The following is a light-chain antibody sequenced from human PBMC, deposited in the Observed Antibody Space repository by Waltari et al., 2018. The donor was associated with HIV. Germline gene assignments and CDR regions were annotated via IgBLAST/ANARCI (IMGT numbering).Light chain of an antibody. CDR3: QQYSNSPT. J-gene: IGKJ1*01. Sequence: EIVMTQSPATLSVSPGERATLSCRASQTISSNLAWYHQRPGQAPRLLIYGASTRAPGVPARFSGSGSGTEFTLTISRLEPEDFAVYYCQQYSNSPTFGQGTKVEIK. CDR2: GAS. V-gene: IGKV3-15*01. CDR1: QTISSN.